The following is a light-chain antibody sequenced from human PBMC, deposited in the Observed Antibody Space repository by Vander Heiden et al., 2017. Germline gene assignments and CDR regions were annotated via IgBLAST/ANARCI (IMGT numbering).Light chain of an antibody. V-gene: IGLV3-1*01. CDR1: KLGDKY. CDR3: QAWDSSSYV. CDR2: QDS. J-gene: IGLJ1*01. Sequence: SYELTQPPSVSVSPGQTASITCSGDKLGDKYACWYQQKPGQSPVLVIYQDSKRASGIPERFSGSNSGNTATLTIRGTQARDEDDYYCQAWDSSSYVFGTGTKVTVL.